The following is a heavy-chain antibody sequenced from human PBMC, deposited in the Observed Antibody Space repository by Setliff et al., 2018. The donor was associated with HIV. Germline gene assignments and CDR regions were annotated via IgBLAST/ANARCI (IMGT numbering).Heavy chain of an antibody. J-gene: IGHJ5*02. Sequence: LSLTCTVSGGSISSHYCSWIRQPPGKGLEWIGCMYDSGSTDYNPSLKSRVTISVDTSKNQFSLKLRSVTAADTAVYYCARTSGTDRLNWFDPWGQGTLVTVSS. V-gene: IGHV4-59*11. CDR1: GGSISSHY. CDR2: MYDSGST. D-gene: IGHD3-10*01. CDR3: ARTSGTDRLNWFDP.